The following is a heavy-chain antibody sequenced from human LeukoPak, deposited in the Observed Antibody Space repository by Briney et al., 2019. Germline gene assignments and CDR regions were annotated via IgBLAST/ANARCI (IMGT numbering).Heavy chain of an antibody. V-gene: IGHV3-23*01. CDR3: AKRGVQQWLVDWYFDY. J-gene: IGHJ4*02. CDR2: ISGRGGST. CDR1: GFTFYNYA. D-gene: IGHD6-19*01. Sequence: PGGSLRLSCAASGFTFYNYAMSWVRQATGKGLELVSGISGRGGSTFYAESVKGRFTISRDDSKLYLQMNSLRAEDTAVYYCAKRGVQQWLVDWYFDYWGQGTLVTVSS.